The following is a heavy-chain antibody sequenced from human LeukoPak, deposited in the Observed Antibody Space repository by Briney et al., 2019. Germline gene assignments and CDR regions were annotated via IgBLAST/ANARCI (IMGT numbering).Heavy chain of an antibody. Sequence: ASVKVSCKASGGTFSSYAISWVRQAAGQGLEWMGRIIPILGIANYAQKFQGRVTITADKSTSTAYMELSSLRSEDTAVYYYARDGVVVATYFDYWGQGTLVTVSS. CDR1: GGTFSSYA. V-gene: IGHV1-69*04. D-gene: IGHD3-22*01. J-gene: IGHJ4*02. CDR3: ARDGVVVATYFDY. CDR2: IIPILGIA.